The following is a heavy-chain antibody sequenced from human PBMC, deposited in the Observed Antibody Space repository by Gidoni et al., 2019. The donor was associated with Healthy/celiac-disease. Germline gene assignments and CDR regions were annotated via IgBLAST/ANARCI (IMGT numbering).Heavy chain of an antibody. J-gene: IGHJ4*02. Sequence: QVQLVESGGGVVQPARSLRLSCAASGFTFSSYAMHWVRQAPGKGLEWVAVISYDGSNKYYADSVKGRFTISRDNSKNTLYLQMNSLRAEDTAVYYCARGFTYYDILTGHYFDYWGQGTLVTVSS. D-gene: IGHD3-9*01. CDR2: ISYDGSNK. CDR1: GFTFSSYA. V-gene: IGHV3-30-3*01. CDR3: ARGFTYYDILTGHYFDY.